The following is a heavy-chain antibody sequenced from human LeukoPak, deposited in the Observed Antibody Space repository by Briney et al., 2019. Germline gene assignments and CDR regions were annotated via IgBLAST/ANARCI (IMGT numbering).Heavy chain of an antibody. CDR2: MNPTSGKT. J-gene: IGHJ5*02. CDR3: ARMAAAGKNNWFDP. CDR1: GYPFINSD. Sequence: ASVKASCKASGYPFINSDINWVRQATGQGLEWMGWMNPTSGKTGYAQKFQGRVTITRDTSISTAYLELRSLTSDDTAIYYCARMAAAGKNNWFDPWGQGTLVTVST. V-gene: IGHV1-8*03. D-gene: IGHD6-13*01.